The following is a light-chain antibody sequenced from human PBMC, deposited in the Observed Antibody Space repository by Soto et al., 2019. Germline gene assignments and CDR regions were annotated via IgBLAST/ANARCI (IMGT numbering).Light chain of an antibody. Sequence: QSALTQPASVSGSPGQSITISCTGTSSDVGSYNLVSWYQQHPGKAPKLMIYEGSKRPSGVSNRFSGSKSGNTASLTISGIQAAEEADYYCCSYAGSPYVFGTGTKLTVL. CDR1: SSDVGSYNL. J-gene: IGLJ1*01. V-gene: IGLV2-23*01. CDR3: CSYAGSPYV. CDR2: EGS.